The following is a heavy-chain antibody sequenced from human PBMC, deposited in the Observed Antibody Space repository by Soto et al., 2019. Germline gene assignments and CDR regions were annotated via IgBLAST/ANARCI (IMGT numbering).Heavy chain of an antibody. J-gene: IGHJ3*02. V-gene: IGHV4-30-4*01. Sequence: SETLSLTCTVSGGSISSGGYYRSWIRPPPGKGLEWIGYIYYSGSAYNNPSLKSRVTISLDTSRNQFSLKLSSVTAADTAVYYCARAGVVPPGARVDAFDIWGQGTMVTVSS. CDR3: ARAGVVPPGARVDAFDI. CDR1: GGSISSGGYY. CDR2: IYYSGSA. D-gene: IGHD2-2*01.